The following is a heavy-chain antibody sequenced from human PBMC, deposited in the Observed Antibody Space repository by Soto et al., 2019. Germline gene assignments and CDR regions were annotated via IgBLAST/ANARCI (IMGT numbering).Heavy chain of an antibody. CDR2: FHYTGIS. J-gene: IGHJ4*02. CDR3: ARGASNWQYFDY. CDR1: EGSIRGYY. Sequence: PSETLFLTFTVSEGSIRGYYWSWILQPPGKVLEWIGYFHYTGISNYNSSLKSRVTMSLDKSKNQCSLKLSSVSAAETAIYYCARGASNWQYFDYWGQGALVTASS. V-gene: IGHV4-59*01. D-gene: IGHD4-4*01.